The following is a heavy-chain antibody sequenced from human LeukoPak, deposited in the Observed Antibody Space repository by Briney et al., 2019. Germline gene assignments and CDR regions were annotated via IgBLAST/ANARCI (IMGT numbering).Heavy chain of an antibody. D-gene: IGHD1-26*01. CDR3: ATWAFYHSLDV. V-gene: IGHV3-30*04. J-gene: IGHJ6*02. Sequence: GRSLRLSCAGSGFTFSTYAMHWVRQAPGKGLEWVAVMSHDRSSEYYADSVKGRFTISRDNSKNSLYLQMNSLRSEDTALYYCATWAFYHSLDVWGQGTTVTVS. CDR1: GFTFSTYA. CDR2: MSHDRSSE.